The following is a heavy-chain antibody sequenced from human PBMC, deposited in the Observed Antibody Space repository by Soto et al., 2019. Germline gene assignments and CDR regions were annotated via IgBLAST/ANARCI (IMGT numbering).Heavy chain of an antibody. CDR2: TYYRSKWYN. D-gene: IGHD1-26*01. CDR1: GDSVSSNSAA. V-gene: IGHV6-1*01. CDR3: AREWELLSDGMDV. Sequence: SQSLSLTCAISGDSVSSNSAACNWIRQSPSRGLEWLGRTYYRSKWYNDYAVSVKSRITINPDTSKNQFSLQLNSVTPEDTAVYYSAREWELLSDGMDVWRQGTTVTVSS. J-gene: IGHJ6*02.